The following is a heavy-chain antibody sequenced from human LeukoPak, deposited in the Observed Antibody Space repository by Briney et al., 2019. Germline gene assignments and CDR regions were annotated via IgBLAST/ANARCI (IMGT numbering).Heavy chain of an antibody. CDR1: GGPFSGYY. J-gene: IGHJ5*02. D-gene: IGHD5-12*01. CDR3: ARKSGRFDP. V-gene: IGHV4-34*01. CDR2: INHSGST. Sequence: SETLSLTCAVYGGPFSGYYWSWIRQPPGKGLEWIGEINHSGSTNYNPSLKSRVTISVDTSKNQFSLRLSSVTAADTAVYYCARKSGRFDPWGQGTLVTVSS.